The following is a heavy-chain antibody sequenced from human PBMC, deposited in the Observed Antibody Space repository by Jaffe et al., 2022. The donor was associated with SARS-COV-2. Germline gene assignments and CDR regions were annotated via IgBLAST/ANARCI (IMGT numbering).Heavy chain of an antibody. CDR3: ARDRSITIFGVVESWFDP. CDR2: IYTSGST. D-gene: IGHD3-3*01. Sequence: QVQLQESGPGLVKPSQTLSLTCTVSGGSISSGSYYWSWIRQPAGKGLEWIGRIYTSGSTNYNPSLKSRVTISVDTSKNQFSLKLSSVTAADTAVYYCARDRSITIFGVVESWFDPWGQGTLVTVSS. CDR1: GGSISSGSYY. J-gene: IGHJ5*02. V-gene: IGHV4-61*02.